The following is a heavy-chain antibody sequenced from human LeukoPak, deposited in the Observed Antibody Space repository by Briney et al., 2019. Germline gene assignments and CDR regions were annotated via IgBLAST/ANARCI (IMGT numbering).Heavy chain of an antibody. Sequence: GGSLRLSCAASGFTFSNYWMHWVRHAPGKGLVWVSRINIDGSTTHYADSVKGRFTISRDNSKNTLYLQMNGLRAEDTAVYYCAKDRLGALYYYDSSGYYRFDYWGQGTLVTVSS. V-gene: IGHV3-74*01. CDR2: INIDGSTT. CDR3: AKDRLGALYYYDSSGYYRFDY. CDR1: GFTFSNYW. D-gene: IGHD3-22*01. J-gene: IGHJ4*01.